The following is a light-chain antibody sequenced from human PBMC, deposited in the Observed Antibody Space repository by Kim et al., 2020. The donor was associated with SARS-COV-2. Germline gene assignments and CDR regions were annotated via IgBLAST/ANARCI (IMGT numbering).Light chain of an antibody. CDR3: VLYMGRGSWV. CDR1: SGSVSTTYF. CDR2: STN. Sequence: QAVVTQEPSFSVSPGGTVTLTCGLSSGSVSTTYFPSWYQQTPGQPPRTLIYSTNTRSSGVPARFSGSILGNKAALTITGAQADDESHYYCVLYMGRGSWVFGGGTQLTVL. V-gene: IGLV8-61*01. J-gene: IGLJ3*02.